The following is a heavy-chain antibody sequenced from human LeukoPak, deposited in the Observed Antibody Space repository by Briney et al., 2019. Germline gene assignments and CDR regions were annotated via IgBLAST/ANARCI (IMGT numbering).Heavy chain of an antibody. D-gene: IGHD4-17*01. CDR2: IYYSGST. J-gene: IGHJ6*04. CDR1: GGPISSYY. Sequence: SETLSLTCTVSGGPISSYYWSWIRQPPGKGLEWIGYIYYSGSTNYNPSLKSRVTISVDTSKNQFSLKLSSVTAADTAVYYYARGDGDYDYYYYYGMDVWGKGTTVTVSS. CDR3: ARGDGDYDYYYYYGMDV. V-gene: IGHV4-59*01.